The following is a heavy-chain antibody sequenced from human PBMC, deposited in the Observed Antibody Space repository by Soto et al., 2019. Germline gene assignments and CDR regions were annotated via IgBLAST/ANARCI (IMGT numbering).Heavy chain of an antibody. J-gene: IGHJ4*02. CDR2: INAGNGNT. CDR1: GYTFTSYA. CDR3: ARDHRLVLRYFDWLSPPDY. V-gene: IGHV1-3*01. D-gene: IGHD3-9*01. Sequence: ASVKVSCKASGYTFTSYAMHWVRQAPGQRLEWMGWINAGNGNTKYSQKFQGRVTITRDTSASTAYMELSSLRSEDTAVYYCARDHRLVLRYFDWLSPPDYWGQGTLVTVSS.